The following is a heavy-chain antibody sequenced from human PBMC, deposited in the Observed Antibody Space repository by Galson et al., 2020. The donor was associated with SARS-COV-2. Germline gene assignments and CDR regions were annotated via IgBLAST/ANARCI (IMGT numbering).Heavy chain of an antibody. CDR1: GYTFTSYG. D-gene: IGHD6-6*01. J-gene: IGHJ6*03. CDR3: AREGYSSSSPLDYYYYYYMDV. V-gene: IGHV1-18*04. Sequence: ASVKVSCKASGYTFTSYGISWVRQAPGQGLEWMGWISAYNGNTNYAQKLQGRVTMTTDTSTSTAYMELRSLRSDDTAVYYCAREGYSSSSPLDYYYYYYMDVWGKGTTVTVSS. CDR2: ISAYNGNT.